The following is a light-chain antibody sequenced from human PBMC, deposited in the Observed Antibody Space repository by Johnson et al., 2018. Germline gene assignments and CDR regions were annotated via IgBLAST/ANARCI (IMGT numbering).Light chain of an antibody. CDR3: GTWDSSLGAGNV. CDR1: SSNIGNNY. J-gene: IGLJ1*01. Sequence: QSVLTQPPSVSAAPGQKVTISCSGSSSNIGNNYVSWYQQLPGTAPKLLIYENNKRPSGIPDRFSGSKSGTSATLGITGLQTGDQADYYFGTWDSSLGAGNVFGTGTKFTVL. V-gene: IGLV1-51*02. CDR2: ENN.